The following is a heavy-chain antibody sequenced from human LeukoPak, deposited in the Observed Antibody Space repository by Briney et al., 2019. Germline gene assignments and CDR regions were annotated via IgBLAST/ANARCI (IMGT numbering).Heavy chain of an antibody. Sequence: GGSLRLSCAASGFTFSSYGLSWVRQAPGKGLEWVSGISGSGISTYYADSVKGRFTISRDNSKNTLYLQMNSLRVEDTAVYYCAKSWNYYDSSGDDALDIWGQGTMVTASS. CDR1: GFTFSSYG. J-gene: IGHJ3*02. D-gene: IGHD3-22*01. CDR2: ISGSGIST. V-gene: IGHV3-23*01. CDR3: AKSWNYYDSSGDDALDI.